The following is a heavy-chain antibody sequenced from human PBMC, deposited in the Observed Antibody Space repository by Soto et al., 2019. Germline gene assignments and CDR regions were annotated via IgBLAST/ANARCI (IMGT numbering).Heavy chain of an antibody. Sequence: PSETLSLTCTVSGGSISSGGYYWSWIRQHPGKGLEWIGYIYYSGSTYYNPPLKSRVTISVDTSKNQFSLKLSSVTAADTAVYYCARLTYYDFWSGYSDYWGQGTLVTVSS. V-gene: IGHV4-31*03. CDR1: GGSISSGGYY. CDR2: IYYSGST. D-gene: IGHD3-3*01. CDR3: ARLTYYDFWSGYSDY. J-gene: IGHJ4*02.